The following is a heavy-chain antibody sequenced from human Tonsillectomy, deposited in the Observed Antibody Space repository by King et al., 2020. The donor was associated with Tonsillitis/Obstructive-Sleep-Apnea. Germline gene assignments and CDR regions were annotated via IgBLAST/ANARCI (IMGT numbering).Heavy chain of an antibody. Sequence: QLQESGPGLVKPSETLSLTCTVSGGSISSYYWSWIRQPPVKGLEWIGYIYYSGSTNYNPSLKSRVTISVDTSKNQFSLKLSSVTAADTAVYYFARGRLQIPSIWGQGTMVTVSS. CDR2: IYYSGST. CDR1: GGSISSYY. CDR3: ARGRLQIPSI. D-gene: IGHD5-24*01. J-gene: IGHJ3*02. V-gene: IGHV4-59*01.